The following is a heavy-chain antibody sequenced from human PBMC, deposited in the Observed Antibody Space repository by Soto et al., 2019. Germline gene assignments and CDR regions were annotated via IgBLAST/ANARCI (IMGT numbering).Heavy chain of an antibody. CDR2: IIPYNGNT. CDR1: GGTFSSYA. Sequence: SVKGYFKASGGTFSSYAISWLRQAPGQGLEWMGWIIPYNGNTNYAQKLQGRVTMTTDTSTSTAYMELRSLRSDDTAVYYCAGGAGPFDAFDIWGQGTMVTVSS. V-gene: IGHV1-18*01. CDR3: AGGAGPFDAFDI. D-gene: IGHD6-19*01. J-gene: IGHJ3*02.